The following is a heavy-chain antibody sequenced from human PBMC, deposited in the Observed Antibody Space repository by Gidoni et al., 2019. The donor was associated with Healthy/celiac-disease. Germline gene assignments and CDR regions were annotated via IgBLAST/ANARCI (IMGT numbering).Heavy chain of an antibody. J-gene: IGHJ6*02. Sequence: QVQLQESGPGLVKPSQTLSLTCTVSGGSISSGGYYWSWIRQHPGKGLEWIGYSYYSGSTYYNPSLKRRVTISVDTSKNQFSLKLSSVTAADTAVYYCARDSSGWTWYYGMDVWGQGTTVTVSS. CDR1: GGSISSGGYY. CDR2: SYYSGST. V-gene: IGHV4-31*03. CDR3: ARDSSGWTWYYGMDV. D-gene: IGHD6-19*01.